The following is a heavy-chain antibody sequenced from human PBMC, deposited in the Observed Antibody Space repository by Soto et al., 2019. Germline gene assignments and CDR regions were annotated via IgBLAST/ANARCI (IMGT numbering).Heavy chain of an antibody. CDR1: GFTFSSYD. Sequence: VGSLRLSCAASGFTFSSYDMHWVRQATGKGLEWVSAIGTAGDTYYPGSVKGRFTISRENAKNSLYLQMNSLRAGDTAVYYCERAAAAGFFDYWGQGTLVTVSS. V-gene: IGHV3-13*01. J-gene: IGHJ4*02. D-gene: IGHD6-13*01. CDR2: IGTAGDT. CDR3: ERAAAAGFFDY.